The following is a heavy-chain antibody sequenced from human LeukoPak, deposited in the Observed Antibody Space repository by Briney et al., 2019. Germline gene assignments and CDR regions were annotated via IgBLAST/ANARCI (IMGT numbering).Heavy chain of an antibody. J-gene: IGHJ4*02. Sequence: SVKVSCKASGGTFSSYAISWVRQAPGQGLEWMGGIIPIFGTANYAQKFRGRVTITADESTSTAYMELSSLRSEDTAVYYCARGATILVPHFDYWGQGTLVTVSS. V-gene: IGHV1-69*13. CDR1: GGTFSSYA. CDR2: IIPIFGTA. CDR3: ARGATILVPHFDY. D-gene: IGHD2-8*01.